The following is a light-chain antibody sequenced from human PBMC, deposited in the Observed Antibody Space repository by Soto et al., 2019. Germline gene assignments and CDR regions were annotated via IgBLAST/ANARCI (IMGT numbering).Light chain of an antibody. J-gene: IGKJ5*01. Sequence: EIVLTQSPATLSLSPGERATLSCRASQSVSSYLAWYQQKPGQAPRLLIYDTSNRATGIPARFSGSGSGTVFTRTISSLDPEDFAVYYCQQRSNWPITCGQGTRLEIK. CDR2: DTS. CDR3: QQRSNWPIT. CDR1: QSVSSY. V-gene: IGKV3-11*01.